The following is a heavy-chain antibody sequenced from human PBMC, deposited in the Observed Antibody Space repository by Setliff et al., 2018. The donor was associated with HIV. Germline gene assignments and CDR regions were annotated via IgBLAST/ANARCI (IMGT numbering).Heavy chain of an antibody. CDR2: ISSSSSYI. CDR3: ARVQQQLLQEDDYFDY. V-gene: IGHV3-21*01. CDR1: GFTFSSYS. Sequence: AGGSLRLSCAASGFTFSSYSMNWDRQAPGKGLEWVSSISSSSSYIYYADSVKGRFTISRDNAKNSLYLQMNSLRAEDTAVYYCARVQQQLLQEDDYFDYWGQGTLVTVSS. D-gene: IGHD6-13*01. J-gene: IGHJ4*02.